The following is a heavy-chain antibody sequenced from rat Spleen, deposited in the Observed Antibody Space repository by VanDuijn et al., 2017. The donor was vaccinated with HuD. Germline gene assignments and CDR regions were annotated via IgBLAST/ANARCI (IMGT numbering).Heavy chain of an antibody. CDR1: GFSLTDYS. CDR3: TRSYGSPHFDY. J-gene: IGHJ2*01. D-gene: IGHD1-7*01. CDR2: MWSGGST. Sequence: VQLKESGPGLVQPSQTLSLTCTASGFSLTDYSVHWVRQPPGKGLEWMGVMWSGGSTAYNSALKSRLSISRDTSKSQVFLKINSLQTEDTAIYYCTRSYGSPHFDYWGQGVMVTVAS. V-gene: IGHV2S63*01.